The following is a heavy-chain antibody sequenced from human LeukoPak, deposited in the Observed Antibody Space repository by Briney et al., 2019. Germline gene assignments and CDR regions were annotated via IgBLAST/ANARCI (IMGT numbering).Heavy chain of an antibody. CDR2: IYTSGST. D-gene: IGHD3-22*01. CDR3: ARSSSSGYYYGYYFDY. V-gene: IGHV4-61*02. Sequence: SQTLSLTCTVSGGSISSGSYYWNWIRQPAGKGLEWIGRIYTSGSTNYNPSLKSRVTISVDTSKNQFSLKLSSVTAADTAVYYCARSSSSGYYYGYYFDYWGQGTLVTVSS. J-gene: IGHJ4*02. CDR1: GGSISSGSYY.